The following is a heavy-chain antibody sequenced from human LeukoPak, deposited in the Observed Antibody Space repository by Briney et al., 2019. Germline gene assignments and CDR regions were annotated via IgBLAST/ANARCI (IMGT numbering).Heavy chain of an antibody. CDR2: IYCNGST. J-gene: IGHJ4*02. D-gene: IGHD2-15*01. CDR3: AGYCSGGSCYNPYLDH. CDR1: GGSISSGGYY. Sequence: PSQTLSLTRTVSGGSISSGGYYCSWIRQHPGKGLEWIGYIYCNGSTYYNPSRQSRVTISVVPSKNQFSLSLRSVTAHAPDVYYGAGYCSGGSCYNPYLDHWGQGTLVTVSS. V-gene: IGHV4-31*03.